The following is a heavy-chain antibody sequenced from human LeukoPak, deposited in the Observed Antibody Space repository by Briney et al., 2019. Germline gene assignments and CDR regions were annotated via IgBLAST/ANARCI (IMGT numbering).Heavy chain of an antibody. CDR2: IYYSGRT. J-gene: IGHJ4*02. Sequence: SETLPLTCTVSGGSITSYYWSWIRQPPGKGLEWIGDIYYSGRTNYNPSLKSRVTISVDTSKNLFSLTLRSVTAADTAVYYCARHRYGELDYWGQGTLVTVSS. CDR1: GGSITSYY. D-gene: IGHD3-10*01. CDR3: ARHRYGELDY. V-gene: IGHV4-59*01.